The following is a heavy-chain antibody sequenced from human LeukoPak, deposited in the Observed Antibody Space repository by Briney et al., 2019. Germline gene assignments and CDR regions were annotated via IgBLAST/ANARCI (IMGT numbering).Heavy chain of an antibody. D-gene: IGHD5-18*01. Sequence: ISGIGVITYYAPSVKGRFTICRENYKNTLYLQMNSLRAEDTAVYYCARLQRGYSYGPSDYWGQGTLVTVSS. CDR2: ISGIGVIT. V-gene: IGHV3-23*01. CDR3: ARLQRGYSYGPSDY. J-gene: IGHJ4*02.